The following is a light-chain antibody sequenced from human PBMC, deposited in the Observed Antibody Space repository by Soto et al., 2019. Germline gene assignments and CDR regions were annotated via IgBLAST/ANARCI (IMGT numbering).Light chain of an antibody. CDR3: SSYTTGSTLPWV. J-gene: IGLJ1*01. CDR2: DVT. V-gene: IGLV2-8*01. CDR1: SSDIGGYNS. Sequence: QSALTQSPSASGSPGQSVTISCTGTSSDIGGYNSVSWYQQHPGKAPKVMIYDVTKRPSGVPDRFSGSKSGNTASLTVSALQAEDEAVYYCSSYTTGSTLPWVFGTGTKVTVL.